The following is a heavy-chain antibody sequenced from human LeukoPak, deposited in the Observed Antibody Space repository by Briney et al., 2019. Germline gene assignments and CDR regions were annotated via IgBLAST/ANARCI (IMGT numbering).Heavy chain of an antibody. J-gene: IGHJ1*01. Sequence: PGGSLRLSCAASGFTFSSYWMSWVRQAPGKGLEWVANIKQDGSEKYYVDSVKGRFTISRDNAKNSLYLQMNSLRAEDTAVYYCASYYYDSSGYSRGDFQHWGQGTLVTVSS. CDR2: IKQDGSEK. D-gene: IGHD3-22*01. CDR3: ASYYYDSSGYSRGDFQH. CDR1: GFTFSSYW. V-gene: IGHV3-7*01.